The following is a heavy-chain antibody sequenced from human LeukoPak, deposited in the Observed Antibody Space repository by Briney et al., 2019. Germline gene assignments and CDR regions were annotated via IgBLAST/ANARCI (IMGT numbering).Heavy chain of an antibody. Sequence: ASETLSLTCTVSGGSISSYYWSWIRQPPGKGLEWIGNIYYSGSTNCNPSLKRRVTISVDTSKNQFSLKLSSVSGADTAVYYCARTSSPPYSSAHNWFDPWGQGTVVSVSS. V-gene: IGHV4-59*01. D-gene: IGHD4-11*01. CDR3: ARTSSPPYSSAHNWFDP. J-gene: IGHJ5*02. CDR2: IYYSGST. CDR1: GGSISSYY.